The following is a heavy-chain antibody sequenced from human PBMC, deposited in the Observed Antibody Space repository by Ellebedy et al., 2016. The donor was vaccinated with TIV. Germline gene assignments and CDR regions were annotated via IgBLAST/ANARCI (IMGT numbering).Heavy chain of an antibody. CDR1: GVSISDYY. D-gene: IGHD3-10*01. CDR3: ARDGVEDYFDY. CDR2: VYHTGST. V-gene: IGHV4-59*01. Sequence: MPGGSLRLSCSVSGVSISDYYWSWIRQPPGQGLEWIGYVYHTGSTNYNPSLRSLVTLAVDPPKNEFSLKLSSVTTADTAIYYCARDGVEDYFDYWGQGLLVTVSS. J-gene: IGHJ4*02.